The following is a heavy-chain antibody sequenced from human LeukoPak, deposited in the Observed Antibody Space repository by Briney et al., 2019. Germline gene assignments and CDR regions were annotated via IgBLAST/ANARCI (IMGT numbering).Heavy chain of an antibody. CDR3: ARVFGLGDAFDI. V-gene: IGHV4-4*02. CDR1: AGSISSSSW. D-gene: IGHD3/OR15-3a*01. Sequence: SETLSLTCSVSAGSISSSSWWSWVRQSPVKGLEWIGEIYLYGTTNYNPSLKSRVTMSVDRSKNQFSLKLSSVTAADTAVYYCARVFGLGDAFDIWGQGTMVTVSS. J-gene: IGHJ3*02. CDR2: IYLYGTT.